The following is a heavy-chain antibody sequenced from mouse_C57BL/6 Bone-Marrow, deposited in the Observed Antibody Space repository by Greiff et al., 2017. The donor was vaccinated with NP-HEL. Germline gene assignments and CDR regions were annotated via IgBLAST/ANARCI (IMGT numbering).Heavy chain of an antibody. CDR1: GYTFTSYW. D-gene: IGHD2-4*01. Sequence: VQGVESGAELAKPGASVKLSCKASGYTFTSYWMHWVKQRPGQGLEWIGYINPSSGYTKYNQKFKDKATLTADKSSSTAYMQLSSLTYEDSAVYYCAIFYYDYSYAMDYWGQGTSVTVSS. CDR3: AIFYYDYSYAMDY. J-gene: IGHJ4*01. V-gene: IGHV1-7*01. CDR2: INPSSGYT.